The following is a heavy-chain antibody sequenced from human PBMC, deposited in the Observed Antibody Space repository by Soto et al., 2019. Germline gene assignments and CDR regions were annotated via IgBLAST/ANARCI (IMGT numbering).Heavy chain of an antibody. J-gene: IGHJ6*02. D-gene: IGHD2-15*01. CDR1: GGSISSGGYY. CDR3: ARDCSGGSCPYYYGMDV. V-gene: IGHV4-31*03. CDR2: IYYSGST. Sequence: SETLSLTCTVSGGSISSGGYYWSWIRQHPGKGLEWIGYIYYSGSTYYNPSLKSRVTISVDTSKNQFSLKLSSVTAADTAVYYCARDCSGGSCPYYYGMDVWGQGTTVTVS.